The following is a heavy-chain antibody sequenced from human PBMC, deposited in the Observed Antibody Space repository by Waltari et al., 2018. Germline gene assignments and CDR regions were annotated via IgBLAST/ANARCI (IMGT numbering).Heavy chain of an antibody. CDR1: GGSFSGYY. V-gene: IGHV4-34*01. J-gene: IGHJ6*02. D-gene: IGHD3-16*01. CDR3: ARDPRVGGYYYYYYGMDV. Sequence: QVQLQQWGAGLLKPSETLSLTCAVYGGSFSGYYWSWIRQPPGKGLEWIGEINHSGGTNYNPSLKSRVTISVDTSKNQFSLKLSSVTAADTAVYYCARDPRVGGYYYYYYGMDVWGQGTTVTVSS. CDR2: INHSGGT.